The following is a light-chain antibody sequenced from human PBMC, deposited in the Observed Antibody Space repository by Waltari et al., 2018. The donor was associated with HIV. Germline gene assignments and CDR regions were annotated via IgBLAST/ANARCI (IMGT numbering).Light chain of an antibody. V-gene: IGLV6-57*01. J-gene: IGLJ2*01. CDR1: SGNIASLY. CDR2: EDN. CDR3: HSCDGHSAV. Sequence: NFMLTQPHFVSESSEKTVTISCTRSSGNIASLYVQWYQQRPGSSPTTVIYEDNQRPSGVADPFSHSIESSSNSASLTNSGLRTEGDARYYCHSCDGHSAVFGGGAKLTVL.